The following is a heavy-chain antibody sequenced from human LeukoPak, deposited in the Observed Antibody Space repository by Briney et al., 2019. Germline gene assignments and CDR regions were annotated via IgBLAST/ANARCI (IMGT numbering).Heavy chain of an antibody. CDR3: ASMIAARYFDY. CDR2: IYYRGST. Sequence: SETLSLTCTVSGGSISSSSYYWGWIRQPPGKGLEWIGSIYYRGSTYHNPSLKSRVTISVDTSKNQFSLKLSSVTAADTAVYYCASMIAARYFDYWGQGTLVTVSS. CDR1: GGSISSSSYY. D-gene: IGHD6-6*01. V-gene: IGHV4-39*01. J-gene: IGHJ4*02.